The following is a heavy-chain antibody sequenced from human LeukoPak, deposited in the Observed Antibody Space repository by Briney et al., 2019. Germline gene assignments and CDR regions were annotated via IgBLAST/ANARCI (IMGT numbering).Heavy chain of an antibody. Sequence: GGSLRLSCAASGFTFSNHYMNWVRQAPGKGLEWVANIKVGGSEKNYVDSVKGRFTISRDNAKNSLFLQMNTLRAEDTAVYYCTRSSAGAFDIWGQGTMVTVSS. CDR2: IKVGGSEK. D-gene: IGHD6-19*01. CDR3: TRSSAGAFDI. V-gene: IGHV3-7*05. J-gene: IGHJ3*02. CDR1: GFTFSNHY.